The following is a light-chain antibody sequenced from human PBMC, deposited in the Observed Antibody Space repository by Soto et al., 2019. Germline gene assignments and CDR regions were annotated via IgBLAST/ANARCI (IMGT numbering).Light chain of an antibody. J-gene: IGKJ2*01. CDR3: QQYNSWPPYP. CDR2: GAS. V-gene: IGKV3-15*01. Sequence: RVMTQSPYTLSVSPGERATLSCRASETVRSNLAWYQQKPGQAPRLLIYGASTRATGTPARFSGSGSGTEFTLTISSLQSEDFAVYYCQQYNSWPPYPFGQGTKVAIK. CDR1: ETVRSN.